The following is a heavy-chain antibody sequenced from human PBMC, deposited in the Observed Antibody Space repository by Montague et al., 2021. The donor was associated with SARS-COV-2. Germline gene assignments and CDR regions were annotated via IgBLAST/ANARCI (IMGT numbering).Heavy chain of an antibody. CDR1: GFTFSSYV. D-gene: IGHD5-18*01. J-gene: IGHJ4*02. Sequence: PLRLSCAASGFTFSSYVMHWVRQAPGKGLEWVADISYDGSNKDYADSVKGRFTISRDNSKNTLYLQMNSLRAEDTAVYYCVRAGRRYSYGGHFDYWGQGTLVTVS. CDR3: VRAGRRYSYGGHFDY. V-gene: IGHV3-30*04. CDR2: ISYDGSNK.